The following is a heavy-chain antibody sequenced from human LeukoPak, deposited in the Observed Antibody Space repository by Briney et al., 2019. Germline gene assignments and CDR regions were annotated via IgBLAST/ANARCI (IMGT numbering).Heavy chain of an antibody. J-gene: IGHJ3*02. CDR3: ARDALVEYYDSTEFVKINPFDI. CDR1: GYIFTRYG. Sequence: GASVKVSCKASGYIFTRYGLSWVGQAPGQGLEWMGWINDSNGNTHNAQTVQGGVTMTKDTHASTAYLELRRLRADDTDGYYCARDALVEYYDSTEFVKINPFDIWGQGTMVTVSS. D-gene: IGHD3-22*01. V-gene: IGHV1-18*01. CDR2: INDSNGNT.